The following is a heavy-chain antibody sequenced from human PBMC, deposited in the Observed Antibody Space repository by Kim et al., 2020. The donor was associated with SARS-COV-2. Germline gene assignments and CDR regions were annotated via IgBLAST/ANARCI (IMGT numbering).Heavy chain of an antibody. D-gene: IGHD4-17*01. Sequence: GGSLRLSCAASGFTVSSNHMSWVRQAPGKGLEWVSVIYSTSSTYYAHSVKGRFTISRDNSKNTLYLQMNSLSDEDTAVYYCARDGDTGTYFDYWGQGTLVTVSS. CDR2: IYSTSST. V-gene: IGHV3-53*01. CDR3: ARDGDTGTYFDY. J-gene: IGHJ4*02. CDR1: GFTVSSNH.